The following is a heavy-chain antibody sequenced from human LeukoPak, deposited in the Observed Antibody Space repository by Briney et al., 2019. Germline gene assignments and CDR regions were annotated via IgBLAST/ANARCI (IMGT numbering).Heavy chain of an antibody. V-gene: IGHV3-23*01. CDR3: AKDRVYCGGDCYYDAFDI. CDR1: GFTFSSYA. CDR2: ISGSGGST. D-gene: IGHD2-21*02. J-gene: IGHJ3*02. Sequence: PGRSLRLSCAASGFTFSSYAMSWVRQAPGKGLEWVSAISGSGGSTYYADSVKGRFTISRDNSKNTLYLQMNSLRAEDTAVYYCAKDRVYCGGDCYYDAFDIWGQGTMVTVSS.